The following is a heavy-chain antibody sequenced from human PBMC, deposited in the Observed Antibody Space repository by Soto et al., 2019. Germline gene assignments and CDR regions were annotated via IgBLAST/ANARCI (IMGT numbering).Heavy chain of an antibody. CDR3: ARDQSWHDLVWWFDP. CDR1: GFTFSSYA. V-gene: IGHV3-23*01. CDR2: ISGSGGST. J-gene: IGHJ5*02. Sequence: PGGSLRLSCAASGFTFSSYAMNWVRQAPGKGLEWVSVISGSGGSTYYADSVKGRLTISRDNSKNTLYLQMNSLRAEDTAVYYCARDQSWHDLVWWFDPWGQGTLVTVSS. D-gene: IGHD1-1*01.